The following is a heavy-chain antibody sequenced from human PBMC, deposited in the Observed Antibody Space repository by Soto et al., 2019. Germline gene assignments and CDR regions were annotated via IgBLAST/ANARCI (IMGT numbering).Heavy chain of an antibody. D-gene: IGHD3-3*01. CDR3: AREFFGAGNWFDP. Sequence: SETLSLTCTVSGGSVSSGSYYWSWIRQPPGKGLEWIGYIYYSGSTKYNPSLKSRVTISVDTSKNQFSLKLSSVTAADTAVYYCAREFFGAGNWFDPWGQGTLVTVSS. J-gene: IGHJ5*02. CDR2: IYYSGST. CDR1: GGSVSSGSYY. V-gene: IGHV4-61*01.